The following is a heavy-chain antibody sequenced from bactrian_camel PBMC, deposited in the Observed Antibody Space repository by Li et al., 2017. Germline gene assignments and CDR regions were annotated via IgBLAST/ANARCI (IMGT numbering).Heavy chain of an antibody. CDR2: IYADGSRT. CDR3: AADPECGGDIDY. CDR1: GFIFSEYY. J-gene: IGHJ4*01. V-gene: IGHV3S6*01. Sequence: HVQLVESGGGEVQPGGSFRLSCRASGFIFSEYYMSWVRQAPGKGLEWLASIYADGSRTDYRSTVKGRFTISRDNAKNILYLRMTNLRAEDTAMYYCAADPECGGDIDYWGQGTQVTVS.